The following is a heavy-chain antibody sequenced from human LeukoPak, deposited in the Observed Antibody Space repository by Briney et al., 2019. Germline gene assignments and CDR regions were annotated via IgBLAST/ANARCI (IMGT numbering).Heavy chain of an antibody. Sequence: ASVKVSCKASGYTLTSYDINWVRQATGQGLEWMGWMNPNSGRTGYAQNFQGRITITRNTSISTAYMELSSLRSEDTAVYYCTRETSSRYFDYWGQGTLVTVSS. CDR3: TRETSSRYFDY. CDR2: MNPNSGRT. CDR1: GYTLTSYD. J-gene: IGHJ4*02. V-gene: IGHV1-8*01.